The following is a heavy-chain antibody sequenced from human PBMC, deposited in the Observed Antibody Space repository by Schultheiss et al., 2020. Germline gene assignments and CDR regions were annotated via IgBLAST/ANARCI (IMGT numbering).Heavy chain of an antibody. CDR1: GFTFSSYG. CDR3: ARDTRYYYGMDV. CDR2: ISYDGSNK. V-gene: IGHV3-30*03. J-gene: IGHJ6*02. Sequence: GGSLRLSCAASGFTFSSYGMHWVRQAPGKGLEWVAVISYDGSNKYHADSVKGRFTISRDNSKNTLYLQMNSLRAEDTAVYYCARDTRYYYGMDVWGQGTTVNVYS.